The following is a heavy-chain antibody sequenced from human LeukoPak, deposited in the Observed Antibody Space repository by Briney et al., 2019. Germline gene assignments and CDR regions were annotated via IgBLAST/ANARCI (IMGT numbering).Heavy chain of an antibody. J-gene: IGHJ6*03. CDR3: ARDISDYGGNYYYYYYMDV. D-gene: IGHD4-23*01. CDR2: IYTSGST. CDR1: GGSISSYY. Sequence: SETLSLTCTVSGGSISSYYWSWIRQPAGKGLEWIGRIYTSGSTNYNPSLKSRVTISVDTSKNQFSLKLSSVPAADTAVYYCARDISDYGGNYYYYYYMDVWGKGTTVTVSS. V-gene: IGHV4-4*07.